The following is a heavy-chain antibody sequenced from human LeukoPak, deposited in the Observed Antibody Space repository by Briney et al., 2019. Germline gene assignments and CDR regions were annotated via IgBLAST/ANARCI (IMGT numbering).Heavy chain of an antibody. J-gene: IGHJ6*03. CDR1: GFTVSSNY. V-gene: IGHV3-53*01. Sequence: PGGSLRLSCAASGFTVSSNYMSWVRQAPGKGLEWVSVIYSGGSTYYADSVKGRFTISRDNSKNTLYLQMNSLRAEDTAGYYCARDGWGIVPAAISTPYYYYMYVWGERTTVTVSS. CDR3: ARDGWGIVPAAISTPYYYYMYV. D-gene: IGHD2-2*01. CDR2: IYSGGST.